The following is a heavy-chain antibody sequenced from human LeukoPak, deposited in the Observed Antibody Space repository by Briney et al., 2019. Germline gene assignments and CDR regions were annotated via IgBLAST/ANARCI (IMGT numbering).Heavy chain of an antibody. CDR3: VRDDGNRTGSTYYDAFDV. CDR2: VNRDGNEK. V-gene: IGHV3-7*03. CDR1: GFTFNKYW. Sequence: GGSLRLSCGASGFTFNKYWMIWVRQAPGKGQEWVANVNRDGNEKHYVDSVEGRFAISRDNAKNSLYLQMNSLRNEDTAVYYCVRDDGNRTGSTYYDAFDVWGQGTLVTVSS. D-gene: IGHD2/OR15-2a*01. J-gene: IGHJ3*01.